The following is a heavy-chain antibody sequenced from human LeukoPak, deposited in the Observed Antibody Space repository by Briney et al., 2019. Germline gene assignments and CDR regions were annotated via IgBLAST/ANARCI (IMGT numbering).Heavy chain of an antibody. D-gene: IGHD2-2*02. V-gene: IGHV3-11*01. J-gene: IGHJ3*02. Sequence: GGSLRLSCAASGFTFSDYYMSWIRQAPGKGLEWLSYISSSGGTIYYADSVKGRFTISRDNAKNSLYLQMNSLRAEDTAVYYCAKDHQLLYALWSFGAFDIWGQGTMVTVSS. CDR3: AKDHQLLYALWSFGAFDI. CDR1: GFTFSDYY. CDR2: ISSSGGTI.